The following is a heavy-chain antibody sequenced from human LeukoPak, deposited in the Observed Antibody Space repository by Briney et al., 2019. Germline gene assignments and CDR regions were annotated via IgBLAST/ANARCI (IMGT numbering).Heavy chain of an antibody. J-gene: IGHJ4*02. Sequence: PGRSLRLSCAASGFTFSRYGMSWVRQAPGKGLEWVSAISGSGGSTYYADSVKGRFTISRDNSKNTLYLQMNSLRAEDTAVYYRARDLPSSSWYGGFDYWGQGTLVTVSS. D-gene: IGHD6-13*01. CDR3: ARDLPSSSWYGGFDY. CDR2: ISGSGGST. V-gene: IGHV3-23*01. CDR1: GFTFSRYG.